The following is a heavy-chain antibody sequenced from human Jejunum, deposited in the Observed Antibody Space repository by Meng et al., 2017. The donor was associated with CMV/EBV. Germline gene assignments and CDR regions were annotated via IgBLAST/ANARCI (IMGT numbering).Heavy chain of an antibody. D-gene: IGHD4-17*01. CDR1: GFTFPSYS. CDR3: ARAIDYGDPNWFDT. V-gene: IGHV3-21*01. J-gene: IGHJ5*02. CDR2: ISGSSTYI. Sequence: GFTFPSYSITWVRQAPGKGLEWLSYISGSSTYIYHADSVKGRFTISRDNAKNSVYLQMNGLRAEDAAVYYCARAIDYGDPNWFDTWGQGTLVTVSS.